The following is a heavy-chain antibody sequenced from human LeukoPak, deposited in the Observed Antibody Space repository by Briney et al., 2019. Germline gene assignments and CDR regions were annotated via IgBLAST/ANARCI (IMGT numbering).Heavy chain of an antibody. CDR2: IYYSGST. J-gene: IGHJ4*02. CDR1: GGSISSSSYY. V-gene: IGHV4-39*07. D-gene: IGHD5-18*01. CDR3: ARVTGPVTKQ. Sequence: SETLSLTCTVSGGSISSSSYYWGWIRQPPGKGLEWIGSIYYSGSTYYNPSLKSRVTISVDTSKNQFSLKLSSVTAADTAVYYCARVTGPVTKQWGQGTLATVSS.